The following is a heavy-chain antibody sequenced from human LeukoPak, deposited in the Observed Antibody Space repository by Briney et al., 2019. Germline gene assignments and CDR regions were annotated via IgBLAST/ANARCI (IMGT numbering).Heavy chain of an antibody. J-gene: IGHJ4*02. CDR2: ISYDGSNK. D-gene: IGHD6-13*01. V-gene: IGHV3-30*04. Sequence: GGSLRLSCAASGFTFSSYAMHWVRQAPGKGLEWVAVISYDGSNKYYADSVKGRFTISRDNSKNTLYLQMNSLRAEDTAVYYCAKEDSLVRWVYWGQGTLVTVSS. CDR3: AKEDSLVRWVY. CDR1: GFTFSSYA.